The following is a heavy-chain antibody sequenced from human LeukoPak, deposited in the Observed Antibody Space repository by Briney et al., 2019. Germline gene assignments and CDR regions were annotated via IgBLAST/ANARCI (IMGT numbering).Heavy chain of an antibody. V-gene: IGHV1-2*06. CDR1: GYTFTGYY. Sequence: ASVKVSCKASGYTFTGYYTHLVRQAPGQGLEWMGRINPNSGGTNYAQKFQGRVTMTRDTSISTAYMELSRLRSDDTAVYYCARAAYYYGSGSYSGYWGQGTLVTVSS. D-gene: IGHD3-10*01. CDR3: ARAAYYYGSGSYSGY. CDR2: INPNSGGT. J-gene: IGHJ4*02.